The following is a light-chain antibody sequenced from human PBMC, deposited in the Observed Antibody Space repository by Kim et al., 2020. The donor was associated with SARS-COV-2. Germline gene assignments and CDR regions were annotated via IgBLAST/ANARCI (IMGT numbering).Light chain of an antibody. Sequence: GKTVTISCTGSSGSIASNSVQWYQQRPGSAPTTVIYEDNQRPSGVPDRFSGSIDSSSNSASLTISGLKTDDEADYYCQSYDSSNVVFGGGTQLTVL. V-gene: IGLV6-57*02. CDR1: SGSIASNS. CDR3: QSYDSSNVV. J-gene: IGLJ2*01. CDR2: EDN.